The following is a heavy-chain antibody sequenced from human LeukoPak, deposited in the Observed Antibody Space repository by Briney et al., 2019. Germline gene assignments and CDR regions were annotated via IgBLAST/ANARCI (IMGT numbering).Heavy chain of an antibody. CDR1: GASITNYY. V-gene: IGHV4-59*01. CDR2: IHYSGTT. J-gene: IGHJ3*02. Sequence: SETLSLTCTVSGASITNYYWSGFRQPPCKGLEWIGFIHYSGTTDYNPSLKSRVTMSVDTSTNQVSLEVTSVAAADTAVYYCATGSRSSTSDAFDIWGQGTMVTVSS. D-gene: IGHD6-6*01. CDR3: ATGSRSSTSDAFDI.